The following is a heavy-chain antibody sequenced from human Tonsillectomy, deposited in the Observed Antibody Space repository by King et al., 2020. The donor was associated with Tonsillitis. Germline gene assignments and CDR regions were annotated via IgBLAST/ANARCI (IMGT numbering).Heavy chain of an antibody. CDR3: ARDKVGGWHDY. CDR1: DYSISSGYY. Sequence: QLQESGPGLVKPSETLSLTCTVSDYSISSGYYWGWIRQPPGKGLEWIGSISHSGTTYYNPSLKRRLTISLDTSKNQFSVKLSSVTAADTAVYYCARDKVGGWHDYWGQGTLVTVSS. V-gene: IGHV4-38-2*02. J-gene: IGHJ4*02. CDR2: ISHSGTT. D-gene: IGHD6-19*01.